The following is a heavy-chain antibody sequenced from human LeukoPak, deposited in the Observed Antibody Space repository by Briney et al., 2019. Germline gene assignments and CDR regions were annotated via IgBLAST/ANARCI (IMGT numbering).Heavy chain of an antibody. Sequence: GGSLRLSCAASGFTFSSHSMNWVRQAPGKGLEWVSAISNNGGYTYYADSVQGRFTISRDNSKSTLCLQMNSLRAEDTAVYYCAKQLGYCSDGSCYFPYWGQGTLVTVSS. D-gene: IGHD2-15*01. CDR1: GFTFSSHS. V-gene: IGHV3-23*01. J-gene: IGHJ4*02. CDR2: ISNNGGYT. CDR3: AKQLGYCSDGSCYFPY.